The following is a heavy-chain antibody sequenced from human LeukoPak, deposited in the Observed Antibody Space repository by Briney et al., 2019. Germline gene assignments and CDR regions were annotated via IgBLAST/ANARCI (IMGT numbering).Heavy chain of an antibody. CDR1: GFTFSDFG. D-gene: IGHD2-15*01. CDR2: ISADGKTK. CDR3: AKGATPYASTLDAFDI. Sequence: GGSLRLSCAASGFTFSDFGIHWVRQAPGKGLEWVAVISADGKTKYYADSVKGRFTTSRDNFKNMLYLQMNSLRAEDTALYYCAKGATPYASTLDAFDIWGQGTMVTVSS. V-gene: IGHV3-30*18. J-gene: IGHJ3*02.